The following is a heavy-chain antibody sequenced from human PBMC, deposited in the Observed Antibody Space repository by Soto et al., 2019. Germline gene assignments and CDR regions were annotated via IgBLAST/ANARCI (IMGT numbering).Heavy chain of an antibody. CDR3: VKLTDY. CDR2: ISPNGGST. J-gene: IGHJ4*02. CDR1: GFTFSSYD. V-gene: IGHV3-64D*06. D-gene: IGHD3-9*01. Sequence: PGGSLRLCCSASGFTFSSYDVHWVRQAPGKGLECVAGISPNGGSTFYADSVKGRSTISRDNSKNTLYLQMSSLRPDDTALYYCVKLTDYWGQGTLVTVSS.